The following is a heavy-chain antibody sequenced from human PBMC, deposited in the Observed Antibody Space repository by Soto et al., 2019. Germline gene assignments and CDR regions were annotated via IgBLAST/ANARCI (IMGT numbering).Heavy chain of an antibody. V-gene: IGHV1-3*01. Sequence: GASVKVSCKASGYTFTSYAMHWVRQAPGQRLEWMGWINAGNGNTKYSQKFQGRVTITRDTSASTAYKELSSLRSEDTAVYYCARDMVVVTAILPPYYYYGMDVWGQGTTVTVSS. CDR3: ARDMVVVTAILPPYYYYGMDV. J-gene: IGHJ6*02. CDR2: INAGNGNT. CDR1: GYTFTSYA. D-gene: IGHD2-21*02.